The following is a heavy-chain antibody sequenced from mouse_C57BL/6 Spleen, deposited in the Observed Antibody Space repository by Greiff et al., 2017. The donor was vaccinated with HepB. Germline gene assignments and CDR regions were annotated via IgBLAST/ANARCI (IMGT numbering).Heavy chain of an antibody. CDR2: INPNNGGT. CDR1: GYTFTDYN. Sequence: VQLQQSGPELVKPGASVKMSCKASGYTFTDYNMHWVKQSHGKSLEWIGYINPNNGGTSYNQKFKGKATLTVNKSSSTAYMELRSLTSEDSAVYYCARWFDGYPWFAYWGQGTLVTVSA. D-gene: IGHD2-3*01. J-gene: IGHJ3*01. CDR3: ARWFDGYPWFAY. V-gene: IGHV1-22*01.